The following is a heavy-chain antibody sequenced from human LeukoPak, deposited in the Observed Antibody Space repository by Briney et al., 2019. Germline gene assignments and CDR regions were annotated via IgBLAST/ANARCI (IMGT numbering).Heavy chain of an antibody. CDR3: ATDGQYQLLWHFDY. J-gene: IGHJ4*02. V-gene: IGHV1-69*04. CDR1: GGTFSSYA. CDR2: IIPILGIA. D-gene: IGHD2-2*01. Sequence: SVKVSCKASGGTFSSYAISWVRQAPGQGLEWMGRIIPILGIANYAQKFQGRVTITADKSTSTAYMELSSLRSEDTAVYYCATDGQYQLLWHFDYWGQGTLVTVSS.